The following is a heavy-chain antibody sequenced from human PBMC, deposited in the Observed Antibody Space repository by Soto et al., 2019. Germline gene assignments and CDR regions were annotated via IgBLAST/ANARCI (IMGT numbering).Heavy chain of an antibody. V-gene: IGHV3-23*01. CDR3: AVPTGIEVTGPDY. Sequence: GGSLRLSCKASGFIFSNYAMSSVRQAPGKGLQWVSAIGGSGGDTYYADSVKGRFTISRDNSRDTLHLQMSSLRADDTAIYYCAVPTGIEVTGPDYWGQGTLVTVSS. J-gene: IGHJ4*02. CDR2: IGGSGGDT. CDR1: GFIFSNYA. D-gene: IGHD6-19*01.